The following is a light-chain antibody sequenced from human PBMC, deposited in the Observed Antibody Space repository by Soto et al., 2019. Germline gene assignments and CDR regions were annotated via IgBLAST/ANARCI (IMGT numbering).Light chain of an antibody. Sequence: EIVLTQSPGTLSLSPGERATLSCRASQSVASNNLAWYQQIPGQSPRILIYGASSRATGIPDRFSGSGSGTGFTLTISRLEPEDFAVYYCQQYGSSPRTFGQGTKVDIK. CDR1: QSVASNN. CDR3: QQYGSSPRT. V-gene: IGKV3-20*01. J-gene: IGKJ1*01. CDR2: GAS.